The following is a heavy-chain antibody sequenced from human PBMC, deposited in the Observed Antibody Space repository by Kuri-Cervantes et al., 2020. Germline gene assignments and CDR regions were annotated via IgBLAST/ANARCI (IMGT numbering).Heavy chain of an antibody. CDR2: IKQDGSDK. D-gene: IGHD2-2*03. V-gene: IGHV3-7*01. J-gene: IGHJ3*02. CDR1: GFTFSSYS. Sequence: GGSLRLSCAASGFTFSSYSMNWVRQSPGKGLAWVGNIKQDGSDKYYVDSVRGRFTIARDNAKNSLYLQMNSLRAEDTAVYFCARVDFANDAFDIWGQGTMVTVSS. CDR3: ARVDFANDAFDI.